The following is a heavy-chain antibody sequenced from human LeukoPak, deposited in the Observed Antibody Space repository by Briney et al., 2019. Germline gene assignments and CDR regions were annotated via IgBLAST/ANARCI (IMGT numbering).Heavy chain of an antibody. CDR1: GGSIGSSTYS. Sequence: SETLSLTCTVSGGSIGSSTYSWGWIRQPPGKGLEWIGSIYYSGSTYYNPSLKSRVTISVDMSKNQFSLKLTSVTAADTAVYYCAREIRPGNYYYYMDVWGKGTTVTISS. J-gene: IGHJ6*03. V-gene: IGHV4-39*02. CDR3: AREIRPGNYYYYMDV. CDR2: IYYSGST. D-gene: IGHD1-14*01.